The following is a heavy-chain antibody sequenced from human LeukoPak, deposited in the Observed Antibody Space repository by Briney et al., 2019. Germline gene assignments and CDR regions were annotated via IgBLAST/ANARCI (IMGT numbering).Heavy chain of an antibody. V-gene: IGHV3-9*01. Sequence: GRSLRLSCAASGFTFDDYAMHWVRQAPGKGLEWVSGISWNSGSIGYADSVKGRFTISRDNAKNSLYLQMNSLRAEDTALYYCAKDKESDGSGTTYRYWYFDLWGRGTLVTVSS. CDR1: GFTFDDYA. J-gene: IGHJ2*01. CDR3: AKDKESDGSGTTYRYWYFDL. D-gene: IGHD3-10*01. CDR2: ISWNSGSI.